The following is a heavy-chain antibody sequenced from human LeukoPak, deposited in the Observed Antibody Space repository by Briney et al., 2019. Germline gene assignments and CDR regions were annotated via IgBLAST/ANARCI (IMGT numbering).Heavy chain of an antibody. CDR1: GGSISTSTYY. V-gene: IGHV4-39*07. CDR2: IYYSGSP. CDR3: ARVGGSSGYVDY. J-gene: IGHJ4*02. Sequence: SETLSLTCTVSGGSISTSTYYWGWIRQPPGKGLEWIGSIYYSGSPYYNPSLRSRVTISVDTSKNQFSLKLSSVTAADTAVYYCARVGGSSGYVDYWGQGTLVTVSS. D-gene: IGHD6-19*01.